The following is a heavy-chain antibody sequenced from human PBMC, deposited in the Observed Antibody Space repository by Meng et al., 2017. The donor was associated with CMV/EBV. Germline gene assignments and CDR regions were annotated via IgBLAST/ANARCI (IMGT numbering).Heavy chain of an antibody. CDR1: GFTFSSYS. CDR2: ISSSSSYI. Sequence: GESLKISCAASGFTFSSYSMNWVRQAPGKGLEWVSSISSSSSYIYYADSVKGRFTISRDNAKNSLYLQMNSLRAEDTAVYYCARDRVKYQLLSHYYYGMGVWGQGTTVTVSS. D-gene: IGHD2-2*01. J-gene: IGHJ6*02. V-gene: IGHV3-21*01. CDR3: ARDRVKYQLLSHYYYGMGV.